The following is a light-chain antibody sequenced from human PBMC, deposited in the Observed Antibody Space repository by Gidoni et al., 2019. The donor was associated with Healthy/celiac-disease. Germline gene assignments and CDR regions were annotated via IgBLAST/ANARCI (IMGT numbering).Light chain of an antibody. J-gene: IGKJ2*01. V-gene: IGKV1-39*01. CDR1: QSISSY. Sequence: IQLTQSPTSLSASVGDRVTITCRASQSISSYLNWYQQKPGKAPKLLIYAASSLQSGVPSRFSGSGSGTEFTLTISSLQTEDFATYYCQQSNSNMYTFGQGTKLEIK. CDR2: AAS. CDR3: QQSNSNMYT.